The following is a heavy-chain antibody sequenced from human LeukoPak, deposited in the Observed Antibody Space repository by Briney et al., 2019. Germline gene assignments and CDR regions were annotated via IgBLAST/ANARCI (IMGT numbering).Heavy chain of an antibody. CDR3: ARAGYYYGSGSYSPFDY. CDR2: IYYSGST. D-gene: IGHD3-10*01. CDR1: GGSITSGDYY. V-gene: IGHV4-30-4*01. J-gene: IGHJ4*02. Sequence: SQTLSLTCTVSGGSITSGDYYWSWIRQPPGKGLEWIGYIYYSGSTYYNPSLKSRVTISLDTSKSQFSLKLSSVTAADTAVYYCARAGYYYGSGSYSPFDYWGQGILVTVSS.